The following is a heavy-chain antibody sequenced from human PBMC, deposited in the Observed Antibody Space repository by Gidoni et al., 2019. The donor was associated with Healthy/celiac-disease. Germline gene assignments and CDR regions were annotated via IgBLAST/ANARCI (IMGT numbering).Heavy chain of an antibody. Sequence: QVQLVESGGGVVQPGRSLRFSCPASGFTVSRYAMHWVRQAPGKGLEWVAVKSYDGSKKYYADSVKGRFTICRDNSKNTLYLQMSSLRAEDTAVYYCAREPAPKVPFGAIAVAAYYFDYWGQGTLVTVSS. D-gene: IGHD6-19*01. CDR1: GFTVSRYA. CDR3: AREPAPKVPFGAIAVAAYYFDY. V-gene: IGHV3-30*04. J-gene: IGHJ4*02. CDR2: KSYDGSKK.